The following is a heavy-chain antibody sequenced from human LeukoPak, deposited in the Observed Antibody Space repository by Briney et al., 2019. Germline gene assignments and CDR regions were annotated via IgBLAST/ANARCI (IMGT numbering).Heavy chain of an antibody. CDR1: GGSISSGDYY. V-gene: IGHV4-30-4*01. CDR2: IYYSGST. J-gene: IGHJ4*02. D-gene: IGHD3-9*01. Sequence: SQTLSLTCIVSGGSISSGDYYWSWIRQPPGKGLEWIGYIYYSGSTYYNPSLKSRVTISVDTSQNQFSLKLSSVTAADTAVYYCARTLTFDWVTLYYFDYWGQGTLVTVSS. CDR3: ARTLTFDWVTLYYFDY.